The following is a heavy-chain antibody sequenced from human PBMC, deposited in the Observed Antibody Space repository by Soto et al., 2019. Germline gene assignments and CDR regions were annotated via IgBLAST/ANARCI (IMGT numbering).Heavy chain of an antibody. D-gene: IGHD3-10*01. CDR1: GFSVSSSH. Sequence: WGSLRLSCAASGFSVSSSHMIWVRQAPGKGLEWVSVIYSGGATYYAVSVKGRSTISRDRSKNTVYLQMDGLRTEDTAVYHCAKLGPYGSESYSFRYNWIDPWGQGTLVTVSS. V-gene: IGHV3-53*01. CDR3: AKLGPYGSESYSFRYNWIDP. CDR2: IYSGGAT. J-gene: IGHJ5*02.